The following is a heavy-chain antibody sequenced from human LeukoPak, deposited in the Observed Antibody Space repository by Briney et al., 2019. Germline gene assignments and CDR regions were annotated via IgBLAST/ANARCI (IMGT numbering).Heavy chain of an antibody. CDR3: ARYQRSESRAMDV. D-gene: IGHD6-25*01. CDR1: GGSISSSNW. V-gene: IGHV4-4*02. Sequence: SGTLSLTCAVSGGSISSSNWWSWVRQPPGKGLEWIGYISYSGSTNFNPSLKSRVTMSVDTSKNQFSLKLTSVSAVDTAVYYCARYQRSESRAMDVWGQGTTVTVSS. CDR2: ISYSGST. J-gene: IGHJ6*02.